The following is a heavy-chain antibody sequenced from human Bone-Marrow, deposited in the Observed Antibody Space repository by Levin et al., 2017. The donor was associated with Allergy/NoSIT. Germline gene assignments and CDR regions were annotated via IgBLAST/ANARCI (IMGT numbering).Heavy chain of an antibody. CDR2: ISYDGHNK. CDR1: GFTFSSFD. CDR3: AREGQLNWNRLHY. V-gene: IGHV3-30-3*01. D-gene: IGHD1-20*01. Sequence: GGSLRLSCAASGFTFSSFDMNWVRQAPGKGLEWVASISYDGHNKKYANVVKGRYTISRDNSKNTLYLEVNSLRPEDTAVFYCAREGQLNWNRLHYWGQGTLLTVSS. J-gene: IGHJ4*02.